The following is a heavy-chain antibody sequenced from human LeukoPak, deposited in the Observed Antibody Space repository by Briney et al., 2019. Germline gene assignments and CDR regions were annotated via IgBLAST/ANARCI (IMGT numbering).Heavy chain of an antibody. CDR2: IDPDSGGT. J-gene: IGHJ5*02. Sequence: GASVRVSCKPSGYTFTGYYMHWVRQAPGQGLEWMGWIDPDSGGTNYAQKFQGRVTMTRDTSISTAYMELSRLRSDDTAVYYCARAYLNVRYCSSTSCYWFDPWGQGTLVTVSS. V-gene: IGHV1-2*02. CDR3: ARAYLNVRYCSSTSCYWFDP. D-gene: IGHD2-2*01. CDR1: GYTFTGYY.